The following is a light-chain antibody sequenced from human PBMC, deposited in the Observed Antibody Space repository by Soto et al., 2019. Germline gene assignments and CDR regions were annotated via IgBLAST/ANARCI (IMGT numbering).Light chain of an antibody. V-gene: IGKV1-5*01. CDR3: QHYNSYPWT. J-gene: IGKJ1*01. CDR2: DAS. Sequence: DIHMTQSPSSVSASVLGVGGIGFRASQTITTWLAWYQQKPGKAPKLLIFDASSLQTGVPSRFSGSGSGTEFTLTISSLQPDDFATYFCQHYNSYPWTFGQGTKVDIK. CDR1: QTITTW.